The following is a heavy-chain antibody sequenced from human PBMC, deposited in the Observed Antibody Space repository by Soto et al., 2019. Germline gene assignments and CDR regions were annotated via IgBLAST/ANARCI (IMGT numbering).Heavy chain of an antibody. J-gene: IGHJ6*02. V-gene: IGHV3-23*01. CDR3: ARMQGPTAYYYAMDV. Sequence: PGGSLRLSCRTSGFTFSNYGMSWVRQAPGKGLEWVSGISGSGGSTYYADSVKGRFAISRDNSKNTLYLQINSLRVEDTAVYYCARMQGPTAYYYAMDVWGQGTTVPASS. D-gene: IGHD1-1*01. CDR1: GFTFSNYG. CDR2: ISGSGGST.